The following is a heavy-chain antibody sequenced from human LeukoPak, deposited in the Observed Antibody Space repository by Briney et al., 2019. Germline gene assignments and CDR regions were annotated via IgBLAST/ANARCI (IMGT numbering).Heavy chain of an antibody. D-gene: IGHD6-13*01. CDR2: IIPIFGTA. CDR3: ARHSSSWHGNMEV. CDR1: GGTFSSYA. J-gene: IGHJ6*03. V-gene: IGHV1-69*06. Sequence: GASVKVSCKASGGTFSSYAISWARQAPGQGLEWMGGIIPIFGTANYAQKFQGRVTITADKSTSTAYMELSSLRSEDTAVYYCARHSSSWHGNMEVWGKGTTVTISS.